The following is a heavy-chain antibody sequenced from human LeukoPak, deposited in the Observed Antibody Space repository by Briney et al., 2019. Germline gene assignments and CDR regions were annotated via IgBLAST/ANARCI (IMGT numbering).Heavy chain of an antibody. J-gene: IGHJ4*02. CDR1: GGSISNSGYY. CDR3: AKTYYYDPFDF. V-gene: IGHV4-39*01. CDR2: IYYSGST. Sequence: SETLSLTCTVSGGSISNSGYYWGWLRQPPGKGLEWIGNIYYSGSTYDNPSLNSRVTISVDTSKNQFSLKLTSVTAADTAVYYCAKTYYYDPFDFWGQGTLVTVSS. D-gene: IGHD3-22*01.